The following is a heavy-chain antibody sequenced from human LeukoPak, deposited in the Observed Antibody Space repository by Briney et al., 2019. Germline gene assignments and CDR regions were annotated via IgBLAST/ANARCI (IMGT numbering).Heavy chain of an antibody. CDR1: GYTFSGHY. CDR3: ARVVGFGDYPFDY. CDR2: IYPNSGGT. D-gene: IGHD4-17*01. V-gene: IGHV1-2*02. Sequence: ASVQVSCKASGYTFSGHYMHWVRQAPGHGLEWMGWIYPNSGGTNYAQKVQGTVTMTRDTSISTAYMELRRLKSDDTAMYYCARVVGFGDYPFDYWGQGTLVTVSS. J-gene: IGHJ4*02.